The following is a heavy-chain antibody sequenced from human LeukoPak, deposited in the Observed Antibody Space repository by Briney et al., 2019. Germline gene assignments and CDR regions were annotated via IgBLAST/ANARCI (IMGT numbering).Heavy chain of an antibody. V-gene: IGHV4-4*07. Sequence: SETLSLTCTVSGGSISSYYWSWIRQPAGKGLEWIGRIYTSGSTNYNPSLKSRVTMSVDTSKNQFSLKLSSVTAAGTAVYYCARTSYYCSGGSCYHYYFDYWGQGTLVTVSS. D-gene: IGHD2-15*01. J-gene: IGHJ4*02. CDR2: IYTSGST. CDR3: ARTSYYCSGGSCYHYYFDY. CDR1: GGSISSYY.